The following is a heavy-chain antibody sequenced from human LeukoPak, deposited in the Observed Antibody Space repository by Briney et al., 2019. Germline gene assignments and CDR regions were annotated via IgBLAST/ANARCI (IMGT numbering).Heavy chain of an antibody. Sequence: SETLSLICTLSGGSISSYYWRWIRQPTGEGLEWLVYIYYSGSTNYTPSLQSRVPISVDTSKNQFSLKLSSVTAADTAEYDCARVSSSSDFDDWGQGTLVTVSS. J-gene: IGHJ4*02. CDR1: GGSISSYY. CDR2: IYYSGST. V-gene: IGHV4-59*13. D-gene: IGHD6-6*01. CDR3: ARVSSSSDFDD.